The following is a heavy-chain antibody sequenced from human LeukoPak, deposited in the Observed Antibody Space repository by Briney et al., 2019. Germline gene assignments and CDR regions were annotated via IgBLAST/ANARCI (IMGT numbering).Heavy chain of an antibody. V-gene: IGHV4-39*07. Sequence: SETLSLTCTVSGGSISSSSYYWGWIRQPPGKGLEWIGSIYYSGSPYYNPSLKSRVTISVDTSKNQFSLKLSSVTAADTAVYYCARDGSGSSWPFDYWGQGTLVTVSS. CDR2: IYYSGSP. J-gene: IGHJ4*02. CDR1: GGSISSSSYY. D-gene: IGHD6-13*01. CDR3: ARDGSGSSWPFDY.